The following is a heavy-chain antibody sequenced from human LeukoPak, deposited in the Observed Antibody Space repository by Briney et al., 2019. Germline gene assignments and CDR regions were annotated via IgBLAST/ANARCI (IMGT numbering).Heavy chain of an antibody. J-gene: IGHJ4*02. CDR2: ISYDGSNK. D-gene: IGHD5-24*01. CDR1: GFTFSSYA. V-gene: IGHV3-30*01. Sequence: GGTLRLSCAASGFTFSSYAMHWARQAPGKGLEWVAAISYDGSNKYYADSVKGRFTISRDNSKNTLYLQMNSLRAEDTAVYYCAREGDGYNLDYWGQGTLVTVSS. CDR3: AREGDGYNLDY.